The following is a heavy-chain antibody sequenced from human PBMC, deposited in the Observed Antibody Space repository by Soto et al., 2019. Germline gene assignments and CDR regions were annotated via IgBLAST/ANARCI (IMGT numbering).Heavy chain of an antibody. CDR1: NASISSSY. D-gene: IGHD3-10*01. V-gene: IGHV4-59*01. Sequence: SETLSLTCSVSNASISSSYWNWIRQPPGKGLEWIGFVYYTGTNKYNPSLKSRVTISVDMSKNQFSLKLTSVTTADTAFYFCARDFAGRGPFDPWGQGTLVTVSS. CDR3: ARDFAGRGPFDP. J-gene: IGHJ5*01. CDR2: VYYTGTN.